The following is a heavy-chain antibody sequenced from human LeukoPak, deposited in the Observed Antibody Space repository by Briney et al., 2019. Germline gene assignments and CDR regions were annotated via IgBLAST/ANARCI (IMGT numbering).Heavy chain of an antibody. CDR3: ARAGPLLSLDY. D-gene: IGHD3-10*01. CDR2: IYHSGST. V-gene: IGHV4-30-2*01. J-gene: IGHJ4*02. CDR1: GGSISSGGYS. Sequence: SETLSLTCAVSGGSISSGGYSWSWIRQPPGKGLEWIGYIYHSGSTYYNPSLKSRVTISVDRSKNQFSLKLSSVTAADTAVYYCARAGPLLSLDYWGQGTLVTVSS.